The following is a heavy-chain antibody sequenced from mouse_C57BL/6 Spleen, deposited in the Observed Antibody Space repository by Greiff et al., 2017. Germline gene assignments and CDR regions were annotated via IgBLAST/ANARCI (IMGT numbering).Heavy chain of an antibody. V-gene: IGHV1-74*01. CDR3: AIAGITTEEFVY. CDR2: IHPSDSDT. CDR1: GYTFTSYW. D-gene: IGHD1-1*01. J-gene: IGHJ3*01. Sequence: QVQLQQPGAELVKPGASVKVSCKASGYTFTSYWMHWVKQRPGQGLEWIGRIHPSDSDTNYNQKFKGKATLTVDKSSSTDCMQLSSLTSEDSAVYCCAIAGITTEEFVYWGQGTLVTVSA.